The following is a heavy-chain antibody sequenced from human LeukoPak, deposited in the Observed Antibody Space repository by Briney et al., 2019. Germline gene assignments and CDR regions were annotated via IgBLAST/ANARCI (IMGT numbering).Heavy chain of an antibody. J-gene: IGHJ4*02. D-gene: IGHD1-1*01. CDR1: GFTFSIYD. CDR3: ARDQLGAVLYFDY. V-gene: IGHV3-23*01. Sequence: GGSLRLSCAASGFTFSIYDMTWVRQTPGKGLEWVSGISSSGGSTYYADSVKGRFTISRDNSKNTLYLQINSLRVEDTAVYYCARDQLGAVLYFDYWGQGALVTVSS. CDR2: ISSSGGST.